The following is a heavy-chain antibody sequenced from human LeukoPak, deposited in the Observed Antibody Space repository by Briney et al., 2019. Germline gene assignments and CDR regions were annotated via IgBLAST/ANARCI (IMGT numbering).Heavy chain of an antibody. Sequence: SETLSLTCIVSGWSISNYYWFRIRQPPGKGLEWIDDFYYTGNTNYNPSLKSRVTISVDTSKNQFSLRLGSVTAADTAVYYCARGSVALGAVDPWGQGTLVTVSS. D-gene: IGHD3-10*01. CDR1: GWSISNYY. CDR2: FYYTGNT. CDR3: ARGSVALGAVDP. J-gene: IGHJ5*02. V-gene: IGHV4-59*01.